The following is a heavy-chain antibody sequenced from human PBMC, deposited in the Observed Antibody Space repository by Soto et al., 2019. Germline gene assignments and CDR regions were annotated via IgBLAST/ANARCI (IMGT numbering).Heavy chain of an antibody. J-gene: IGHJ6*01. CDR1: GFTFSSYG. D-gene: IGHD2-2*02. V-gene: IGHV3-33*01. CDR3: ARGVGYCSSTSCYTYYYYGMDV. Sequence: QVQLVESGGGVVQPGRSLRLSCAASGFTFSSYGMHWVRQAPGNGLEWVAVIWYDGSNKYYADSVKGRFTISRDNSKNTLYLQMNSLRAEDTAVYYCARGVGYCSSTSCYTYYYYGMDVW. CDR2: IWYDGSNK.